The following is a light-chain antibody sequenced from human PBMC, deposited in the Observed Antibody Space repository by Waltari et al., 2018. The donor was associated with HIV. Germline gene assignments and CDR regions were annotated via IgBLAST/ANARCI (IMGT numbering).Light chain of an antibody. Sequence: DIQMTQSPSSLSTSIGDRVTISCRASQSISTYLNWYQQKPGQAPKLLIYGASTLQSGVPSRFSGSGSGTAFTLTISSLQPDDLATYYCQQSYSALPYTFGQGTKVEIQ. V-gene: IGKV1-39*01. J-gene: IGKJ2*01. CDR1: QSISTY. CDR3: QQSYSALPYT. CDR2: GAS.